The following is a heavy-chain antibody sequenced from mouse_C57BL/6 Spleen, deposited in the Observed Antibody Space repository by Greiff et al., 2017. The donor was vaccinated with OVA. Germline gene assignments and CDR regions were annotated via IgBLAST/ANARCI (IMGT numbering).Heavy chain of an antibody. V-gene: IGHV1-15*01. Sequence: QVQLKESGAELVRPGASVTLSCKASGYTFTDYEMHWVKQTPVHGLEWIGAIDPETGGTAYNQKFKGKAILTADKSSSTAYMELRSLTSEDSAVYYCTRRTTGVADYRGQGTSVTVYS. CDR3: TRRTTGVADY. J-gene: IGHJ4*01. CDR1: GYTFTDYE. CDR2: IDPETGGT. D-gene: IGHD1-1*01.